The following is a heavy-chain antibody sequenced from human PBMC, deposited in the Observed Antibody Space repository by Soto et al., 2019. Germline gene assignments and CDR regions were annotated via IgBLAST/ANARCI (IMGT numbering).Heavy chain of an antibody. CDR1: GFTFSSYW. D-gene: IGHD4-4*01. CDR3: ARVNTVTIAPPSVGMDV. V-gene: IGHV3-7*03. Sequence: EVQLVESGGGLVQPGGSLRLSCAASGFTFSSYWMSWVRQAPGKGLEGVANIKQDGSEKYYVDSVKGRFTISRDNAKNSLYLQMNSLRAEDTAVYYCARVNTVTIAPPSVGMDVWGQGTTVTVSS. J-gene: IGHJ6*02. CDR2: IKQDGSEK.